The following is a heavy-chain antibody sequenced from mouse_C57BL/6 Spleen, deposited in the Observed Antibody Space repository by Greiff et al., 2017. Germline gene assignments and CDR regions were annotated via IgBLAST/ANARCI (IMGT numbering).Heavy chain of an antibody. Sequence: EVQLQQSGPGLVKPSQSLSLTCSVTGYSITSGYYWNWIRQFPGNKLEWMGYISYDGSNNYNPSLKNRISITRDTSKNQCFLKWNSVTTEDTATYYCARGAMDYWGQGTSVTVSS. V-gene: IGHV3-6*01. CDR2: ISYDGSN. CDR1: GYSITSGYY. CDR3: ARGAMDY. J-gene: IGHJ4*01.